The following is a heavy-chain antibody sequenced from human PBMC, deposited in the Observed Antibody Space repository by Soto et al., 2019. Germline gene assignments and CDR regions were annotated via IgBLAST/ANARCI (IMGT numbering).Heavy chain of an antibody. CDR3: AKVAHSSGTFDY. CDR1: GFIFSSYG. CDR2: ISFDGSKK. V-gene: IGHV3-30*18. Sequence: GGSLRLSCAASGFIFSSYGMHWVRQAPGKGLEWVAVISFDGSKKYYADSVKGRFTISRDNSKNTLDLHMNSLRTEDTAAYYCAKVAHSSGTFDYWGQGTLVTVSS. J-gene: IGHJ4*02. D-gene: IGHD3-3*02.